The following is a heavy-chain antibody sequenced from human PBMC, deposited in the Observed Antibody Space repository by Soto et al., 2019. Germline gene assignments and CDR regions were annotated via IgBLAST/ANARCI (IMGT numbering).Heavy chain of an antibody. D-gene: IGHD3-10*01. CDR3: ARTYYYGSGSYSPPPFDY. J-gene: IGHJ4*02. V-gene: IGHV1-3*01. Sequence: ASVKVSCKASGYTFTSYAMHWVRQAPGQRLEWMGWINAGNGNTKYSQKFQGRVTITRDTSASTAYMELSSLRSEDTAVYYCARTYYYGSGSYSPPPFDYWGQGTLVTVSS. CDR1: GYTFTSYA. CDR2: INAGNGNT.